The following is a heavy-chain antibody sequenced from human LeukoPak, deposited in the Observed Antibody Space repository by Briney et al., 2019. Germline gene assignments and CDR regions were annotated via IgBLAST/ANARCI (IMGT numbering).Heavy chain of an antibody. CDR2: INHSGST. Sequence: SETLSLTCAVYGGSFSGYYWCWIRQPPGKGLEWIGEINHSGSTNYNPSLKSRVTISVDTSKNQFSLKLSSVTAADTAVYYCASGSCSDGSCYQQFWGQGTLVTVSS. CDR3: ASGSCSDGSCYQQF. J-gene: IGHJ4*02. D-gene: IGHD2-15*01. V-gene: IGHV4-34*01. CDR1: GGSFSGYY.